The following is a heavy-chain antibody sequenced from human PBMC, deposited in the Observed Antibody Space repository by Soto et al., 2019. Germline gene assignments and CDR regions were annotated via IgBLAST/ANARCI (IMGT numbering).Heavy chain of an antibody. D-gene: IGHD2-2*02. CDR1: GGTFSSYA. CDR2: IIPIFGTA. J-gene: IGHJ6*02. Sequence: ASVKVSCKASGGTFSSYAISWVRQAPGQGLEWMGGIIPIFGTANYAQKFQGRVTITADESTSTAYMELSSLRSEDTAVYYCASDVVPAAISTRYYGMDVWGQGTTVTVSS. CDR3: ASDVVPAAISTRYYGMDV. V-gene: IGHV1-69*13.